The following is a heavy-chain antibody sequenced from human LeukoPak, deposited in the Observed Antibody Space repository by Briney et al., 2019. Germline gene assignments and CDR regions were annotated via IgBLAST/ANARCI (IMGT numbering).Heavy chain of an antibody. CDR1: GFTFSNYA. Sequence: QPGRSLRLSCAASGFTFSNYAMHWVRQAPGKGLEWVAVISYGGSNKYYADSVKGRFTISRDNSKNTLYLQMNSLRAEDTAVYYCARGRGEQQPYGAFDIWGQGTMVTVSS. V-gene: IGHV3-30-3*01. CDR3: ARGRGEQQPYGAFDI. D-gene: IGHD6-13*01. J-gene: IGHJ3*02. CDR2: ISYGGSNK.